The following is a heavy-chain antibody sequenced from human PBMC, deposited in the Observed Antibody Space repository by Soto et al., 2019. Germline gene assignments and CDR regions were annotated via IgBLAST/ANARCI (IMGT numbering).Heavy chain of an antibody. J-gene: IGHJ5*02. CDR1: GFTFSSYG. Sequence: QVQLVESGGGVVQPGRSRRLSCAASGFTFSSYGMHWVRQAPGKGLEWVAVIWYDGSNKYYADSVKGRFTISRDNSKNTLYLQMNSLRAEDTAVYYCARGLGIAANWFDPWGQGTLVTVSS. V-gene: IGHV3-33*01. D-gene: IGHD6-13*01. CDR2: IWYDGSNK. CDR3: ARGLGIAANWFDP.